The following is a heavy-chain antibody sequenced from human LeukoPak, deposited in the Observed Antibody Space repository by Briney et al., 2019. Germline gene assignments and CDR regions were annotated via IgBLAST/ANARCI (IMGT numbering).Heavy chain of an antibody. J-gene: IGHJ4*02. Sequence: ASVKVSCKASGYTFTGYYMHWVRQAPGQGLEWMGWINPNSGGTNYAQKFQGRVTMTRDTSISTAYMELSRLRSDDTAVYYCARDRGVVTVPDYWGQGALVTVSS. V-gene: IGHV1-2*02. D-gene: IGHD4-23*01. CDR3: ARDRGVVTVPDY. CDR2: INPNSGGT. CDR1: GYTFTGYY.